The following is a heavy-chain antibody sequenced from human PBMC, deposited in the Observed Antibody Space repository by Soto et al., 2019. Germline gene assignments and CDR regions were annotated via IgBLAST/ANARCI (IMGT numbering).Heavy chain of an antibody. V-gene: IGHV3-21*01. CDR1: GFTFSSYS. J-gene: IGHJ3*02. D-gene: IGHD5-12*01. Sequence: GGSLRLSCAASGFTFSSYSMNWVRQAPGKGLEWVSSISSSSSYIYYADSVKGRLTISRDNAKNSLYLQMNSLRAEDTAVYYCARARGYSGYDPNDAFDIWGQGTMVTVSS. CDR3: ARARGYSGYDPNDAFDI. CDR2: ISSSSSYI.